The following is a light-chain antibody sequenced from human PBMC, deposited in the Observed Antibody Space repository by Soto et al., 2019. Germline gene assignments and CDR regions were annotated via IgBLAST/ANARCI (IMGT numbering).Light chain of an antibody. CDR3: SSYTSSSTDV. Sequence: QPVLTQPASVSGSPGQSISISCTGTISDVGGYNYVSWYQQHPGKAPKLMIYDVSNRPSGVSNRFSGSKSGNTASLTISGLQAEDEADYYCSSYTSSSTDVFGTGTKVTVL. J-gene: IGLJ1*01. CDR2: DVS. V-gene: IGLV2-14*03. CDR1: ISDVGGYNY.